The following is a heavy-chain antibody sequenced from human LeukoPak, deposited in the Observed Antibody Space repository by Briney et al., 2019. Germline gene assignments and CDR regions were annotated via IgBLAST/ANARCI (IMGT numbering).Heavy chain of an antibody. CDR1: GGTFSSYA. D-gene: IGHD2-15*01. J-gene: IGHJ6*02. Sequence: ASVKVSCKASGGTFSSYAIGWVRQAPGQGLEWMGRIIPILGIANYAQKFQGRVTITADKSTSTAYMELSSLRSEDTAVYYCARIRSGRLYYYYYGMDVWGQGTTVTVSS. V-gene: IGHV1-69*04. CDR2: IIPILGIA. CDR3: ARIRSGRLYYYYYGMDV.